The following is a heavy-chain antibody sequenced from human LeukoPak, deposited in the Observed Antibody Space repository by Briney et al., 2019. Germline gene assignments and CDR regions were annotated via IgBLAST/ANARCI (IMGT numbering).Heavy chain of an antibody. V-gene: IGHV1-46*01. CDR2: IYPRDGST. Sequence: GASVKVSCKASGYTFTNNYLHWVRQAPGQGLEWMGMIYPRDGSTSYAQNFQGRVTVTRDTSTSTVYMELSSLRSEDTAVYYCARDRGYYYDSSGYRDGDAFDIWGQGTMVIVSS. CDR3: ARDRGYYYDSSGYRDGDAFDI. CDR1: GYTFTNNY. D-gene: IGHD3-22*01. J-gene: IGHJ3*02.